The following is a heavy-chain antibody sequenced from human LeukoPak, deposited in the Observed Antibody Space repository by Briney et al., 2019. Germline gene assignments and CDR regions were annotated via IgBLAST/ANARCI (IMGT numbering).Heavy chain of an antibody. J-gene: IGHJ5*02. CDR3: ARHALMTHLDWFDP. CDR2: IYYSGST. CDR1: GGSISSYY. V-gene: IGHV4-59*08. Sequence: SETLSPTCTVSGGSISSYYWSWIRQPPGKGLEWIGYIYYSGSTNYNPSLKSRVTISVDTSKNQFSLKLSSVTAADTAVYYCARHALMTHLDWFDPWGQGTLVTVSS.